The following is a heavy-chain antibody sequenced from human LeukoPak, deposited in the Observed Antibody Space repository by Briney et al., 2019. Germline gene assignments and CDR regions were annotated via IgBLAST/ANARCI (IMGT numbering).Heavy chain of an antibody. V-gene: IGHV3-23*01. J-gene: IGHJ4*02. CDR2: ISGSGGST. CDR1: GFTFSTYA. CDR3: AKDWGSSSLYYFDY. D-gene: IGHD6-13*01. Sequence: GGSLRLSCAASGFTFSTYAMNWVRQAPGKGLEWVSAISGSGGSTYYADSVKGRFTISRDNAKNTLYLQMNSLRAEDTAVYYCAKDWGSSSLYYFDYWGRETLVTVSS.